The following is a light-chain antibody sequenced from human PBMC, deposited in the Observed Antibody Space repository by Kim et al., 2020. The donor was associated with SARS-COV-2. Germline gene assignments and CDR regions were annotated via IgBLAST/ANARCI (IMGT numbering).Light chain of an antibody. J-gene: IGKJ4*01. CDR1: QSIGIH. CDR3: RQSYKMPLT. Sequence: DIQMTQSPSSLSASVGDRVTITCRASQSIGIHLNWYQQKPGKAPKLLIFGASSLRSGVPSRFSGSGSGTEFTLTISSLEAEEFGTYSCRQSYKMPLTFGGGTKVDIK. CDR2: GAS. V-gene: IGKV1-39*01.